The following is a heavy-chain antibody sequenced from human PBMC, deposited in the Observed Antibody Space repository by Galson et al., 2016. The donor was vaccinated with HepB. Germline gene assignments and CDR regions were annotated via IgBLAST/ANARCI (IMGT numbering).Heavy chain of an antibody. V-gene: IGHV3-33*01. Sequence: SLRLSCAASGFAFSDYGMHWVRQAPGKGLEWVAYIWYDGSTKYYADSMKGRFTISRASAKNTLYLQMNSLRAEDTAIYYCARMGRATVLTPSWYFDLWGRGTLVTFSS. D-gene: IGHD4-23*01. J-gene: IGHJ2*01. CDR2: IWYDGSTK. CDR3: ARMGRATVLTPSWYFDL. CDR1: GFAFSDYG.